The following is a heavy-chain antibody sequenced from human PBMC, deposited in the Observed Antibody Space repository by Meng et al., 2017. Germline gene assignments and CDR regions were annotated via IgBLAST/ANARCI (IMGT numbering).Heavy chain of an antibody. V-gene: IGHV1-2*06. CDR1: GYTFTGYY. CDR3: ARSPPVDSSGWYHY. J-gene: IGHJ4*02. Sequence: ASVKVSCKASGYTFTGYYMHWVRQAPGQGLEWMGRINPNSGGTNYAQKFQGRVTMTRDTSISTAYMELSRLRSDDTAVYYCARSPPVDSSGWYHYWGQGTLVTGAS. CDR2: INPNSGGT. D-gene: IGHD6-19*01.